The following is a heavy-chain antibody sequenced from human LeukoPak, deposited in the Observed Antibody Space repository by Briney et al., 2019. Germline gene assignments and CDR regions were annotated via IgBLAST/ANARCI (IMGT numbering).Heavy chain of an antibody. D-gene: IGHD3-10*01. CDR3: ARGPLEVRGVITDFDY. J-gene: IGHJ4*02. CDR1: GDSVSSNSAA. CDR2: TYYRSKWYN. V-gene: IGHV6-1*01. Sequence: SQTLSLTCAISGDSVSSNSAAWNWIKQSPSRGLEWLGRTYYRSKWYNDYAVSVKSRITINPDTSKNQFSLQLNSVTPEDTAVYYCARGPLEVRGVITDFDYWGQGTLVTVSS.